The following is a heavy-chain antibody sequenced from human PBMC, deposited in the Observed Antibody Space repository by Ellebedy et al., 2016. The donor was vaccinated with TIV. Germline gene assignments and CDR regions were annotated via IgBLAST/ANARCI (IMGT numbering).Heavy chain of an antibody. V-gene: IGHV3-30*18. CDR1: GFLFNQYG. CDR2: IANDGRNK. Sequence: GESLKISXAASGFLFNQYGMHWVRQAPGKGLEWVAVIANDGRNKYYGDSVKGRFTISRDNSKNTLYLQMNSLKVEDTAVYYCANMAWGREDYSVDSWGQGTLVTVSS. CDR3: ANMAWGREDYSVDS. J-gene: IGHJ5*01. D-gene: IGHD2-21*01.